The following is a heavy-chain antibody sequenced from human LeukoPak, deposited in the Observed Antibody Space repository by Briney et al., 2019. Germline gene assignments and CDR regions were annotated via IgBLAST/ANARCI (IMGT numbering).Heavy chain of an antibody. Sequence: GASVKVSCKASGYTFTSYGISWVRQAPGQGLEWMGWISAYNGNTNYAQKLQGRVTMTTDTSTSTAYMELRSLRSDDTAVYYCARDRYCSGGSCYSYGMDVWGQGTTVTVSS. D-gene: IGHD2-15*01. CDR1: GYTFTSYG. CDR3: ARDRYCSGGSCYSYGMDV. J-gene: IGHJ6*02. V-gene: IGHV1-18*01. CDR2: ISAYNGNT.